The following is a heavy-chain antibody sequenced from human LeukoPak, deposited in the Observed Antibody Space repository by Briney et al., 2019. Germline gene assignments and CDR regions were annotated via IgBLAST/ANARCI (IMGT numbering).Heavy chain of an antibody. CDR3: ARVYYYGSGSYYNY. D-gene: IGHD3-10*01. J-gene: IGHJ4*02. V-gene: IGHV1-8*01. Sequence: ASVKVSCKASGYTFTSYDINWVRQATGQGLEWMGWMNPNSGNTGYAQKFQGRVTMTRNTSISTAYMELSSLRSEDTAVYCCARVYYYGSGSYYNYWGQGTLVTVSS. CDR2: MNPNSGNT. CDR1: GYTFTSYD.